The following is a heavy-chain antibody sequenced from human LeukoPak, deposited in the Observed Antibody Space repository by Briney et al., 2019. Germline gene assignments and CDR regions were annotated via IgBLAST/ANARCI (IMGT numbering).Heavy chain of an antibody. CDR3: AKFLGVGAIDY. D-gene: IGHD1-26*01. J-gene: IGHJ4*02. V-gene: IGHV3-30*04. CDR1: GFTFSSYA. CDR2: ISYDGSNK. Sequence: GGSLRLSCAASGFTFSSYAMHWVRQAPGKGLEWVAVISYDGSNKYYADSVKGRFTISRDNSKNTLYLQMNSLRAEDTAVYYCAKFLGVGAIDYWGQGTLVTVSS.